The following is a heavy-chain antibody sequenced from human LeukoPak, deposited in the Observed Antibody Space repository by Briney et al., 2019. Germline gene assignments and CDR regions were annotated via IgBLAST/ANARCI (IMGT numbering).Heavy chain of an antibody. CDR3: ARDPYSGRYGDYYYYYMDV. CDR1: GFTFRSYG. D-gene: IGHD1-26*01. V-gene: IGHV3-30*03. J-gene: IGHJ6*03. CDR2: ISYDGSNK. Sequence: GGSLRLSCAASGFTFRSYGIHWVRQAPGKGLEWVAVISYDGSNKNYAVSVKGRFTISRDNSKNTVFLQMNSLRAEDTAVYYCARDPYSGRYGDYYYYYMDVWGKGTTVTISS.